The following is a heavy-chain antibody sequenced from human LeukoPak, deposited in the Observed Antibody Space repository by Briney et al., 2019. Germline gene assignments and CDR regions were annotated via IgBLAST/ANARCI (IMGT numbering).Heavy chain of an antibody. J-gene: IGHJ4*02. Sequence: GGSLRLSCAASGFTVSSNYMSWVRQAPGKGLEWVSVIYSGGSTYYADSVKGRFTISRDNSKNSLYLQMNSLRAEDTAVYYCARFIAVAGNLVDYWGQGTLVTVSS. D-gene: IGHD6-19*01. CDR2: IYSGGST. V-gene: IGHV3-53*01. CDR1: GFTVSSNY. CDR3: ARFIAVAGNLVDY.